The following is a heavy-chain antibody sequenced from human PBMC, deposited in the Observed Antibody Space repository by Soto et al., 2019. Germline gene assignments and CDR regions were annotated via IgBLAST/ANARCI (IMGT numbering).Heavy chain of an antibody. CDR3: GKDTLDCSGGDCPPYYGFGVDV. CDR1: GFTFRSYG. D-gene: IGHD2-15*01. J-gene: IGHJ6*02. V-gene: IGHV3-30*18. CDR2: ISNDGSNK. Sequence: QVQLVESGGGVVQPGTSLRLSCAASGFTFRSYGMHWVRQAPGKGLEWLAVISNDGSNKYLADSVKGRLALSRDNSRNTLYLQINSLRVEDMAVYYCGKDTLDCSGGDCPPYYGFGVDVWGQGTTVTVSS.